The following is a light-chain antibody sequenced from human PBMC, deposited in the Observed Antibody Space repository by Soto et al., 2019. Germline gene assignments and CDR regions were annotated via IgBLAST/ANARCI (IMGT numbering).Light chain of an antibody. V-gene: IGKV3-20*01. CDR2: GAS. CDR3: QQYGSA. J-gene: IGKJ3*01. CDR1: QSVSSSY. Sequence: EIDFSHSPSTLSLSPGERATLSCRASQSVSSSYLAWYQQKPGQAPTLLIYGASSRATGSPDGFSGSGSGTDFTLTISRLDPEDFAVYYCQQYGSAFGPGTKVDIK.